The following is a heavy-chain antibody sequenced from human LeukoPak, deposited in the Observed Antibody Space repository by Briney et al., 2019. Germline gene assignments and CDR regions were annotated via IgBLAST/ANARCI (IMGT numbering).Heavy chain of an antibody. CDR1: GGSFSGYY. D-gene: IGHD1-26*01. J-gene: IGHJ5*02. CDR2: INHSGST. Sequence: PSETLSLTCAVYGGSFSGYYWSWIRQPPGKGLEWIGEINHSGSTNYNPSLKSRVTISVDTSKNQFSLKLSSVTAADTAVYYCARKVPVVGATIPWGQGTLVTVSS. V-gene: IGHV4-34*01. CDR3: ARKVPVVGATIP.